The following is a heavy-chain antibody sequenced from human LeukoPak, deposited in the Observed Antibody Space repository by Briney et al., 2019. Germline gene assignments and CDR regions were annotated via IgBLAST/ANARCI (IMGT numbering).Heavy chain of an antibody. J-gene: IGHJ4*02. Sequence: GGSLRLSCAASGFTFSSFAMSWVRQAPGKGLEWVSVITGSGGSTYYADSAKGQFTLSRDNSKNTLYLQMNSLRAEDTAVYYCATDPLLDYWGQGTLVTVSS. D-gene: IGHD2-15*01. CDR3: ATDPLLDY. V-gene: IGHV3-23*01. CDR1: GFTFSSFA. CDR2: ITGSGGST.